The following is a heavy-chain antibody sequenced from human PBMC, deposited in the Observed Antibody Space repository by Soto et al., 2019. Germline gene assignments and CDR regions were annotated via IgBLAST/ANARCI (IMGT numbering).Heavy chain of an antibody. D-gene: IGHD4-17*01. J-gene: IGHJ4*02. Sequence: SXXXSXXXSXXXXXXYXXXXVRQAPGQGLEWMGGIIPTFGTANYAQKFQGRVTITADESTSTAYMELSSLRSEDAAVYYCARTLYGDNVDYCGQGTLVTVSS. CDR3: ARTLYGDNVDY. CDR1: XXXXXXYX. CDR2: IIPTFGTA. V-gene: IGHV1-69*01.